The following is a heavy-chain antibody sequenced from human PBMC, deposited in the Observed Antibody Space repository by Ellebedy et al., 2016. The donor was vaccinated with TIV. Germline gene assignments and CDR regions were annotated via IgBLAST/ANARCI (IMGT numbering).Heavy chain of an antibody. CDR3: AKPAPLDYDFWSGLNY. CDR2: ISGSGGST. J-gene: IGHJ4*02. D-gene: IGHD3-3*01. CDR1: GFTFSSYA. V-gene: IGHV3-23*01. Sequence: PGGSLRLSCAASGFTFSSYAMSWVRQAPGKGLEWVSAISGSGGSTYYADSVKGRFTISRDNSKNTLYLQMNSLRAEDTAVYYCAKPAPLDYDFWSGLNYWGQGTLVTVSS.